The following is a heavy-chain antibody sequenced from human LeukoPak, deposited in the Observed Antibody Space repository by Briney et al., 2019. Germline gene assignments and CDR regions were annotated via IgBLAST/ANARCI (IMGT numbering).Heavy chain of an antibody. D-gene: IGHD6-19*01. CDR3: ARGYRGSSGWYLDY. Sequence: GGSLRLSCAASGFTFSSYSMNWVRQAPGKGLEWVSSISSSSSYIYYADSVKGRFTISRDNAKNSLYLQMNSLRAEDTALYHCARGYRGSSGWYLDYWGQGTLVTVSS. CDR1: GFTFSSYS. V-gene: IGHV3-21*04. J-gene: IGHJ4*02. CDR2: ISSSSSYI.